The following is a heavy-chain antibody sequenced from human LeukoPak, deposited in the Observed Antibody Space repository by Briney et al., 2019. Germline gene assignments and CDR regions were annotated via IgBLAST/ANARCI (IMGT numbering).Heavy chain of an antibody. J-gene: IGHJ4*02. CDR1: GFTFSSYA. D-gene: IGHD2-15*01. Sequence: GGSLRPSCAASGFTFSSYAMHWVRQAPGKGLEWVAVISYDGSNKYYADSVKGRFTISRDSSKNTLYLQMNSLRAEDTAVYYCARGDIVDYWGQGTLVTVSS. CDR3: ARGDIVDY. V-gene: IGHV3-30-3*01. CDR2: ISYDGSNK.